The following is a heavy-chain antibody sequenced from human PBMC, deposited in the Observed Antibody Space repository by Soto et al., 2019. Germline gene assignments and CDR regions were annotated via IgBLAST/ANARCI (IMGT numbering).Heavy chain of an antibody. CDR2: IYWDDDK. CDR3: AHRQRRGSYDFWSGRPPYMDV. V-gene: IGHV2-5*02. D-gene: IGHD3-3*01. CDR1: GFSLSTSGVG. Sequence: SGPTLVKPTQTLTLTCTFSGFSLSTSGVGVGWIRQPPGKALEWLALIYWDDDKRYSPSLKSRLTITKDTSKNQVVLTMTNMDPVDTATYYCAHRQRRGSYDFWSGRPPYMDVWGKGTTVTVSS. J-gene: IGHJ6*03.